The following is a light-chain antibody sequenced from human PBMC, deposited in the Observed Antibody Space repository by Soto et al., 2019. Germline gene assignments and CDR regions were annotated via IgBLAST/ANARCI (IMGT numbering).Light chain of an antibody. CDR3: LQHITSPLT. CDR1: QGINNF. V-gene: IGKV1-17*03. Sequence: DIQMTQSPSAMSASVGDRVTITCRASQGINNFLAWFQQKPGKVPKRLIYAASSLQSGVPSRFSGSGSGTEFTLTIGRLQPEDSAPYYCLQHITSPLTFGGGTTVEVK. J-gene: IGKJ4*01. CDR2: AAS.